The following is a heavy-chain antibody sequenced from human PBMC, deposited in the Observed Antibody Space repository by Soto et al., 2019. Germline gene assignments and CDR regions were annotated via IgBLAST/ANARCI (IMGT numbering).Heavy chain of an antibody. V-gene: IGHV3-23*01. CDR1: GFTFSSYA. CDR2: ISGSGGST. J-gene: IGHJ5*02. Sequence: EVQLLESGGGLVQLGGSLRLSGAASGFTFSSYAMSWVRQAPGKGLEWVSAISGSGGSTYYADSVKGRFTISRDNSKNTLYVQMNSLRVEDTAVYYCAKGGNGWFDPWGQGTLVTVSS. CDR3: AKGGNGWFDP. D-gene: IGHD3-10*01.